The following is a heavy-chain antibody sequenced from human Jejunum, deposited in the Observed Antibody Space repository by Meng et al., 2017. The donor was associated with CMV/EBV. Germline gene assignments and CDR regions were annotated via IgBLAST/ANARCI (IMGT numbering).Heavy chain of an antibody. V-gene: IGHV3-74*01. D-gene: IGHD3-10*01. CDR3: VTGELFFDY. CDR2: INKDGSTT. CDR1: GLSINNYW. J-gene: IGHJ4*02. Sequence: SLAASGLSINNYWMHWVRQVPGKGLVWVSRINKDGSTTVYADSVKGRFTISRDNAKNTLSLQISSLRAEDTAVYYCVTGELFFDYWGQGTLVTVSS.